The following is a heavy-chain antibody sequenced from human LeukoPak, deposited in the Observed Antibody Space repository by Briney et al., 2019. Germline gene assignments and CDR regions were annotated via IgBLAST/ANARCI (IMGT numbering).Heavy chain of an antibody. Sequence: ASVKVSCKASGYTFTGYYMHWVRQAPGQGLEWMGWINPNSGGTNYAQKFQGRVTMTRDTSISTAYMELSRLRSDDTAVYYCARVPPILGYCSGGSCYPGYWGQGTLVTVSS. CDR1: GYTFTGYY. J-gene: IGHJ4*02. D-gene: IGHD2-15*01. CDR2: INPNSGGT. CDR3: ARVPPILGYCSGGSCYPGY. V-gene: IGHV1-2*02.